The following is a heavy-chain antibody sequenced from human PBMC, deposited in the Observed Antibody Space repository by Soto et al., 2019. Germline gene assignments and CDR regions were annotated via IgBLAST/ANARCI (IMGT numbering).Heavy chain of an antibody. CDR2: ISAYNGNT. J-gene: IGHJ3*02. V-gene: IGHV1-18*01. D-gene: IGHD5-18*01. CDR1: GYTFTSYG. CDR3: AKTSGYSNGYDAFDI. Sequence: GASVKVSCKASGYTFTSYGVSWVRQAPGQGLEWMGWISAYNGNTNYAQKLQGRVTMTTDTSTSTAYMELRSLRSDDTAVYYCAKTSGYSNGYDAFDIWGQGTMVTVSS.